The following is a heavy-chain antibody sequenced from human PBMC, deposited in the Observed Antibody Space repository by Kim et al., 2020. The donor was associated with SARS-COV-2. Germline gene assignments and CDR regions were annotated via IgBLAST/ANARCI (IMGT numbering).Heavy chain of an antibody. V-gene: IGHV4-39*01. CDR3: ARHEGYSGYEQGVGVGISAFDI. CDR1: GGSISSSSYY. CDR2: IYYSGST. J-gene: IGHJ3*02. Sequence: SETLSLTCTVSGGSISSSSYYWGWIRQPPGKGLEWIGSIYYSGSTYYNPSLKSRVTISVDTSKNQFSLKLSSVTAADTAVYYCARHEGYSGYEQGVGVGISAFDIWGQGTMVTVSS. D-gene: IGHD5-12*01.